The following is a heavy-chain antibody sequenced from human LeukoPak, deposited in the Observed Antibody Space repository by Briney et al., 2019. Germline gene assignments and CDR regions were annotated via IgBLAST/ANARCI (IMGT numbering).Heavy chain of an antibody. CDR3: ARRLRAFGYYYYAMDV. Sequence: SETLSLTCTVSGGSISSYYWSWIRQPPGKGLEWIGYIYYSGSINYSPSLKNRVTISVDTSKEQFSLKLSSVTAADTAVYYCARRLRAFGYYYYAMDVWGQGTTVTVSS. V-gene: IGHV4-59*08. CDR1: GGSISSYY. CDR2: IYYSGSI. D-gene: IGHD2/OR15-2a*01. J-gene: IGHJ6*02.